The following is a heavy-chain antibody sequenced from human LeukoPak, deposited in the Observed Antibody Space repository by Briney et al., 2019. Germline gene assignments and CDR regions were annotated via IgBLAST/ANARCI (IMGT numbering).Heavy chain of an antibody. Sequence: SETLSLTCTVSGYSISSGYYWGWIRQPPGKGLEWIGSIYHSGSTYYNPSLKSRVTISVDTSKNQFSLKLSSVTAADTAVYYCARGVSPRWHVYWGQGTLVTVSS. CDR1: GYSISSGYY. CDR2: IYHSGST. V-gene: IGHV4-38-2*02. D-gene: IGHD2-15*01. J-gene: IGHJ4*02. CDR3: ARGVSPRWHVY.